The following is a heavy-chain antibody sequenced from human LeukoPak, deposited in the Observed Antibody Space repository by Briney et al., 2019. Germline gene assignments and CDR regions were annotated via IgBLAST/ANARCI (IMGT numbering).Heavy chain of an antibody. CDR1: GFRFGDYA. Sequence: GGSLRLSCIASGFRFGDYAMSWVRQAPGKGLEWVGFIRSKDYGGAAEYAASVKGRFSISRDDSKSIAYLQMNSLKTEDTAVYYCTRVLVFGEFTDYYYYYMDVWGKGTTVTISS. V-gene: IGHV3-49*04. CDR3: TRVLVFGEFTDYYYYYMDV. J-gene: IGHJ6*03. CDR2: IRSKDYGGAA. D-gene: IGHD3-10*02.